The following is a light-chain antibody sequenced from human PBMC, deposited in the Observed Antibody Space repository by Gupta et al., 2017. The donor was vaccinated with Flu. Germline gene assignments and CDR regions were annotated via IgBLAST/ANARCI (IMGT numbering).Light chain of an antibody. Sequence: EIVMAQSPASLAVSLGERATINCKSSQSVLNSGNNKNYLAWYQQRPGQSPKLLFYWASTRESGVPDRFSGSGSGTDFTLTISSLEAEDVAVYYCQQYHATPRTFGQGTKVEIK. CDR3: QQYHATPRT. V-gene: IGKV4-1*01. CDR2: WAS. J-gene: IGKJ1*01. CDR1: QSVLNSGNNKNY.